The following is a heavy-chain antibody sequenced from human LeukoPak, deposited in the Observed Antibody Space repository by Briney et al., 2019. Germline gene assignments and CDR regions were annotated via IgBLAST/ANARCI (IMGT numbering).Heavy chain of an antibody. V-gene: IGHV4-39*07. D-gene: IGHD6-19*01. CDR1: GGSISSSNYY. CDR3: ARDAGSGWPFDY. Sequence: SETLSLTCTVSGGSISSSNYYWGWVRQPPGKGLEWIGSIYYSGTTFYKPALKSRVTMSVDTSKNQFSLKLSSVTAADTAVYYCARDAGSGWPFDYWGQGTLVTVSS. J-gene: IGHJ4*02. CDR2: IYYSGTT.